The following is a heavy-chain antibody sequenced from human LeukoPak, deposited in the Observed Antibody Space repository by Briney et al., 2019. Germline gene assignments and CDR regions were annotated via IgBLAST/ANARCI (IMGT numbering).Heavy chain of an antibody. D-gene: IGHD6-13*01. Sequence: ASVKVSCKASGGTFSSYAISWVRQAPGQGLEWMGGIIPIFGTANYAQKFQGRVAITADESTSTAYMELSSLRSDDTAVYYCARGIAAAGASDYWGQGTLVTVSS. CDR3: ARGIAAAGASDY. V-gene: IGHV1-69*01. CDR2: IIPIFGTA. J-gene: IGHJ4*02. CDR1: GGTFSSYA.